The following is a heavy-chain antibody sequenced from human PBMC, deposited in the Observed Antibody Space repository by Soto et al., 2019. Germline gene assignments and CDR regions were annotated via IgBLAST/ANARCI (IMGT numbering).Heavy chain of an antibody. CDR3: ARLRGVAAAGTPNWFDP. D-gene: IGHD6-13*01. J-gene: IGHJ5*02. Sequence: GESLKISCKGSGYSFTSYWIGWVRQMPGKGLEWMGIIYPGDSDTRYSPSFQGQVTISADKSISTAYLQWSSLKASETAMYYCARLRGVAAAGTPNWFDPWGQGTLVTVSS. V-gene: IGHV5-51*01. CDR1: GYSFTSYW. CDR2: IYPGDSDT.